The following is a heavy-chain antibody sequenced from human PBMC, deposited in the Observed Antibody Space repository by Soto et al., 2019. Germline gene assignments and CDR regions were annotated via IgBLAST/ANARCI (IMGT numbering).Heavy chain of an antibody. J-gene: IGHJ4*02. CDR2: IYYSGST. D-gene: IGHD6-19*01. CDR3: ARGDSSGWYARVYDY. CDR1: GGSISSYY. Sequence: PSETLSLTCTVSGGSISSYYWSWIRQPPGKGLEWIGYIYYSGSTNYNPSLKSRVTISVDTSKNQFSLKLSSVTAADTAVYYCARGDSSGWYARVYDYWGQGTLVTVSS. V-gene: IGHV4-59*01.